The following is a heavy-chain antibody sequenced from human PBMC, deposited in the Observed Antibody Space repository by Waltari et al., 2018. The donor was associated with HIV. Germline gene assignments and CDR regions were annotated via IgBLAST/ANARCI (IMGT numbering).Heavy chain of an antibody. V-gene: IGHV3-23*04. CDR3: AKGLFSGNDY. D-gene: IGHD6-13*01. CDR1: GFTFSNYA. CDR2: ISGSGGST. J-gene: IGHJ4*02. Sequence: EVQLVVSGGGLVQPGGSLRLSCAASGFTFSNYAMTWVRQAPGKGLEWVSGISGSGGSTNYADSVKGRFTISRDNSKNTLYLQMNSLRAEDTAVYYCAKGLFSGNDYWGQGTLVTVSS.